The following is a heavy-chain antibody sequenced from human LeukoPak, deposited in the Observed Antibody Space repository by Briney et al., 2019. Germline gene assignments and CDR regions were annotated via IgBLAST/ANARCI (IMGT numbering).Heavy chain of an antibody. Sequence: PGGSLRLSCTSSGFSFSDYAMNWVRQAPGKGLEWDSCIRGNSGMRFYSDSVRGRFTISRDNSKNTVYLQMDSLRVDDTAVYFCAKDQEDRGYPSSFDFWGQGTLVTVSS. CDR3: AKDQEDRGYPSSFDF. CDR2: IRGNSGMR. J-gene: IGHJ4*02. D-gene: IGHD2-15*01. CDR1: GFSFSDYA. V-gene: IGHV3-23*01.